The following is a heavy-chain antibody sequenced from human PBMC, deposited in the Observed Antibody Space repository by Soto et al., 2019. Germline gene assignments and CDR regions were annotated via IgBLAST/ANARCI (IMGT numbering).Heavy chain of an antibody. Sequence: EVQLLESGGGLVQPGGSLRLSCAASVFTFSSHAMSWVRQAPGRGLEWVSTISSGGDNTYSADSVKGRFTISRDNSKNTLFLQMNSLRAEDTAVYYCAKYFDSYSSGRYGMDVWGQGTTVTVSS. CDR2: ISSGGDNT. J-gene: IGHJ6*02. V-gene: IGHV3-23*01. CDR1: VFTFSSHA. CDR3: AKYFDSYSSGRYGMDV. D-gene: IGHD6-19*01.